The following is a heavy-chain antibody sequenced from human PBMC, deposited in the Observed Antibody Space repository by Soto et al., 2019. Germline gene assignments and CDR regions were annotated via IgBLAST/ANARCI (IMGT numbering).Heavy chain of an antibody. J-gene: IGHJ6*02. CDR3: ARARRGSSWYGYYYYYGMDV. CDR2: IYHSGST. V-gene: IGHV4-4*02. CDR1: GGSISSSNW. Sequence: SETLSLTCAVSGGSISSSNWWSWVRQPPGKGLEWIGEIYHSGSTNYNPSLKSRVTISVDKSKNQFSLKLSSVTAADTAVYYCARARRGSSWYGYYYYYGMDVWGQGTTVT. D-gene: IGHD6-13*01.